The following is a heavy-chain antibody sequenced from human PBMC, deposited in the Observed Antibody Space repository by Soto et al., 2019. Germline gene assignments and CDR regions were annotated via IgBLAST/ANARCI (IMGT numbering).Heavy chain of an antibody. CDR2: INPNNGNT. CDR3: GRAPYCSADICGPPQDY. J-gene: IGHJ4*01. Sequence: PGESLKISCKASGYTFTSYGISWVRQAPGQGLEWMGIINPNNGNTNYAQKFRGRVTMTRDTSTSTVYMELSSLRSEDTAVYYCGRAPYCSADICGPPQDYLGQGTLVTVS. CDR1: GYTFTSYG. D-gene: IGHD2-15*01. V-gene: IGHV1-18*01.